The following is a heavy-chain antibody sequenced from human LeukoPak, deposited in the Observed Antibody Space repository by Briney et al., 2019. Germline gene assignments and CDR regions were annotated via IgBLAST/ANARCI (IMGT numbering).Heavy chain of an antibody. V-gene: IGHV1-2*02. CDR3: ARVLSSSPWVHLWY. D-gene: IGHD6-13*01. CDR1: GYTFTGYY. CDR2: INPNSGGT. J-gene: IGHJ4*02. Sequence: AAXVKVSCKASGYTFTGYYMHWVRQAPGQGLEWMGWINPNSGGTNYAQKFQGRVTMNRETAIRTAYMEVSRLRSDDTAVYYCARVLSSSPWVHLWYWGQGTLVTVSS.